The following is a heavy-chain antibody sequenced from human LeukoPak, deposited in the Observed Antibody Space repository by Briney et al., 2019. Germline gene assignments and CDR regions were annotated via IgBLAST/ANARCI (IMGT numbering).Heavy chain of an antibody. CDR1: GFTFSSYS. J-gene: IGHJ4*02. V-gene: IGHV3-21*01. CDR2: ISSSSSYI. Sequence: GGSLRLSCAASGFTFSSYSMNWVRQAPGKGLEWVSSISSSSSYIYYADSVKGRFTISRDNAKNSLYLQMNSLRAEDTAVYYCAREACSGGSCYSGYWGQGILVTVSS. D-gene: IGHD2-15*01. CDR3: AREACSGGSCYSGY.